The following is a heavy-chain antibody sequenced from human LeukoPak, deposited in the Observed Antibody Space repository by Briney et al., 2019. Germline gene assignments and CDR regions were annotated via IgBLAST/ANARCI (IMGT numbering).Heavy chain of an antibody. D-gene: IGHD2-15*01. V-gene: IGHV4-34*01. Sequence: PSETLSLTCAVYGGSFSGYYWSWIRQPPGKGLEWIGEINHSGSINYNPSLKSRITISVDTSKNQFSLKLSSVTAADTAVYYCARWVVAADYYYYMDVWGKGTTVTVSS. CDR1: GGSFSGYY. J-gene: IGHJ6*03. CDR3: ARWVVAADYYYYMDV. CDR2: INHSGSI.